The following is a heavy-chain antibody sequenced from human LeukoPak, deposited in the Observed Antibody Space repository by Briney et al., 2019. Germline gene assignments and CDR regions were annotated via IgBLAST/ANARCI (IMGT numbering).Heavy chain of an antibody. CDR2: ISSNGGST. CDR1: GFTFSSYA. J-gene: IGHJ4*02. Sequence: GGSLRLSCSASGFTFSSYAMHWVRQAPGKGLEYVSAISSNGGSTYYADSVKGRFTISRDNSKNTLYLQMSSLRAEDTAVYYCVKNTPYYYGSGADMDYWGQGTLATVSS. D-gene: IGHD3-10*01. V-gene: IGHV3-64D*06. CDR3: VKNTPYYYGSGADMDY.